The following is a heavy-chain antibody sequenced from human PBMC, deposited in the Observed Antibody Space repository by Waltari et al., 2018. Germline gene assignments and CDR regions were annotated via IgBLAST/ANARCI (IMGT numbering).Heavy chain of an antibody. D-gene: IGHD5-18*01. CDR2: INPSGCST. J-gene: IGHJ4*02. V-gene: IGHV1-46*01. CDR1: GYTFTSYY. CDR3: ARDGYSYGFFDY. Sequence: QVQLVQSGAEVKKPGASVKVSCKASGYTFTSYYMHWVRQAPGQGLEWMGIINPSGCSTSYAQKFQGRVTMTRDTSTSTVYMELSSLRSEDTAVYYCARDGYSYGFFDYWGQGTLVTVSS.